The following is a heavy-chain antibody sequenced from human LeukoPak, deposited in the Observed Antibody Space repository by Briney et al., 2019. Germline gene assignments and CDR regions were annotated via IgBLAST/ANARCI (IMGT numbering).Heavy chain of an antibody. J-gene: IGHJ6*02. CDR3: ARGSLRPYCSGGSCYSHYYYYGMDV. CDR1: GGSISSSSYY. Sequence: SETLSLTCTVSGGSISSSSYYWGWIRRPPGKGLEWIGSIYYSGSTYYNPSLKSRVTISVDTSKNQFSLKLSSVTAADTAVYYCARGSLRPYCSGGSCYSHYYYYGMDVWGQGTTVAVSS. D-gene: IGHD2-15*01. CDR2: IYYSGST. V-gene: IGHV4-39*01.